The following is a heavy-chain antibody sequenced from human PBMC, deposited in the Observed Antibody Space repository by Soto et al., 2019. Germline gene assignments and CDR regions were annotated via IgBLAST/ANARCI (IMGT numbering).Heavy chain of an antibody. V-gene: IGHV4-39*01. J-gene: IGHJ4*02. CDR3: ATYGGNTGRFDY. D-gene: IGHD4-17*01. CDR2: SGTT. CDR1: GGSISSSSYY. Sequence: QLQLQEPGPGLVKPSETLSLTCTVSGGSISSSSYYWGWIRQPPGKGLEWIGSGTTYSNPSLRSRVTIFVDTSKEQFSLRLSSVTAADTAVYYCATYGGNTGRFDYWGQGILVTVSS.